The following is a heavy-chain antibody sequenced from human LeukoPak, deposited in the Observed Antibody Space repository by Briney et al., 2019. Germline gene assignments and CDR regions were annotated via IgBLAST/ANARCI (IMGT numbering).Heavy chain of an antibody. Sequence: PSETLSLTCTVSGGSISSYYWSWIRQPPGKGLEWIAYIYYTGSTNYNPSLKSRVTISLHTSKNQFSLKLYSVTAADTAVYYCASKGGTTDAFDIWGQGTMVTVSS. CDR1: GGSISSYY. CDR3: ASKGGTTDAFDI. V-gene: IGHV4-59*08. CDR2: IYYTGST. J-gene: IGHJ3*02. D-gene: IGHD2-15*01.